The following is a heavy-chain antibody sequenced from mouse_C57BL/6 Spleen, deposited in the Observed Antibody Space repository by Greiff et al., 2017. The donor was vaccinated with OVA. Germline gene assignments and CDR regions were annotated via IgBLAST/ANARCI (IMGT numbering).Heavy chain of an antibody. Sequence: QVQLQQPGAELVMPGASVKLSCKASGYTFTSYWMHWVKQRPGQGLEWIGEIDPADSNTNYNQKFKGKSTLTVDKSSSTAYMQLSSLTSEDSAVYNWARPSEGYYTGYWGQGTTLTVSS. J-gene: IGHJ2*01. V-gene: IGHV1-69*01. CDR1: GYTFTSYW. CDR3: ARPSEGYYTGY. D-gene: IGHD2-3*01. CDR2: IDPADSNT.